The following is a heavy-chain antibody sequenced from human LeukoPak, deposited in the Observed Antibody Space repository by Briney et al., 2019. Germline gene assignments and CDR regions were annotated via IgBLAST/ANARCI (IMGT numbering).Heavy chain of an antibody. CDR3: GRADRSGWTGYGMDV. D-gene: IGHD6-19*01. CDR2: IIPILGIA. CDR1: GGTFSSYA. V-gene: IGHV1-69*04. Sequence: ASVKVSCKASGGTFSSYAISWVRQAPGQGLEWMGRIIPILGIANYAQKFQGRVTITADKSTSTAYMELSSLRSEDTAVYYCGRADRSGWTGYGMDVWGQGTTVTVSS. J-gene: IGHJ6*02.